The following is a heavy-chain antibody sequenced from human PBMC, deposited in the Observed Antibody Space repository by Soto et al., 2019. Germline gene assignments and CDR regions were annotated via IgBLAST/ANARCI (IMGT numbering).Heavy chain of an antibody. D-gene: IGHD6-19*01. CDR2: INAGNGNT. J-gene: IGHJ4*02. Sequence: ASVKVSCKASGYTLSNYAMHWVRQAPGQRLEWMGWINAGNGNTKYSQKFQGRVTITRGTSASTAYMELSSLRSEDTAVYYCARAVAVPADFDYWGQGTLVTVSS. V-gene: IGHV1-3*01. CDR1: GYTLSNYA. CDR3: ARAVAVPADFDY.